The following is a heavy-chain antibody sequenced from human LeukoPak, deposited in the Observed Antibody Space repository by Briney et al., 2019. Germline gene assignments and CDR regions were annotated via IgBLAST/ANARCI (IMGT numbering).Heavy chain of an antibody. Sequence: GGSLRLSCAASGFTFSSYSMNWVRQAPGKGLEWVSYISSSSSTICYADSVKGRFTISRGNAKNSLYLQMNSLRAEDTAVYYCARDWSEGPIDLWGQGTQVTVSS. D-gene: IGHD3-3*01. CDR2: ISSSSSTI. J-gene: IGHJ5*02. CDR1: GFTFSSYS. V-gene: IGHV3-48*01. CDR3: ARDWSEGPIDL.